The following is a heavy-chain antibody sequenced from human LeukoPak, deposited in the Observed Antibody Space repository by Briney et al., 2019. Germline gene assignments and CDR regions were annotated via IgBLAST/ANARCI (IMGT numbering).Heavy chain of an antibody. J-gene: IGHJ6*03. D-gene: IGHD1-20*01. CDR3: ASHNWNDGGYYYYMDV. CDR2: IIPIFGTA. Sequence: ASVKVSCKASGGTFSSYAISWVRQAPGQGLEWMGGIIPIFGTANYAQKFQGRVTITTDESTSTAYMELSSLRSEDTAVYHCASHNWNDGGYYYYMDVWGKGTTVTV. V-gene: IGHV1-69*05. CDR1: GGTFSSYA.